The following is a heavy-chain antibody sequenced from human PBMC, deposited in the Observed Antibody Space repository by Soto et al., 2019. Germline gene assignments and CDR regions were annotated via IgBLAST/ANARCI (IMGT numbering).Heavy chain of an antibody. J-gene: IGHJ6*02. V-gene: IGHV1-18*01. CDR1: GYTFTSYG. D-gene: IGHD7-27*01. CDR3: ARDHLHNWGTYYYYYYGMDV. Sequence: ASVKVSCKASGYTFTSYGISWVRQAPGQGLEWMGWISAYNGNTNYAQKLQGRVTMTTDTSTSTAYMELRSLRSDDTAVYYCARDHLHNWGTYYYYYYGMDVWGQGTTVTVSS. CDR2: ISAYNGNT.